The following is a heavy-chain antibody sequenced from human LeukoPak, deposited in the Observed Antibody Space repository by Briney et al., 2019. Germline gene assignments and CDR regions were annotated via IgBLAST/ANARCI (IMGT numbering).Heavy chain of an antibody. CDR1: GFTFSSYA. CDR2: ISYDGSNK. CDR3: ASGERERRFDY. D-gene: IGHD1-26*01. V-gene: IGHV3-30*04. J-gene: IGHJ4*02. Sequence: GRSLRLSCAASGFTFSSYAMHWVRQAPGKGLEWVAVISYDGSNKYYADSVKGRFTISRDNSKNTLYLQMNSLRAEDTAVYYCASGERERRFDYWGQGTVVTVSS.